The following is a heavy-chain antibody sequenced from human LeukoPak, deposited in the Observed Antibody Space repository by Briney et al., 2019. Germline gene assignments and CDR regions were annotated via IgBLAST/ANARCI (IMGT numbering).Heavy chain of an antibody. Sequence: PSETLSLTCTVSSGSISNWYWSWFRQPAGKGLEWIGRIYSSGSTIYNPSLKSRVTMSVDTSTNQISLRLTSVTAADTAMYYCARKLASSTLKAGAFDIWGQGTMGTVSS. CDR2: IYSSGST. CDR3: ARKLASSTLKAGAFDI. CDR1: SGSISNWY. V-gene: IGHV4-4*07. D-gene: IGHD2-2*01. J-gene: IGHJ3*02.